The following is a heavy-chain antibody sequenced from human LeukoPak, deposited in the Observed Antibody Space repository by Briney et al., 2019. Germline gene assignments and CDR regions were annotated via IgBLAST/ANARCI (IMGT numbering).Heavy chain of an antibody. Sequence: PGRSLRLSCAASGCTFSSYGMHWVRQAPGKGLEWGSLISYDGSNKYYADSVKGRFTISRDNSKNTVYVQMSSLRAEDTAVYYCAKDLFSSGSYHAIIDYWGQGTLVTVSS. J-gene: IGHJ4*02. V-gene: IGHV3-30*18. CDR3: AKDLFSSGSYHAIIDY. D-gene: IGHD1-26*01. CDR1: GCTFSSYG. CDR2: ISYDGSNK.